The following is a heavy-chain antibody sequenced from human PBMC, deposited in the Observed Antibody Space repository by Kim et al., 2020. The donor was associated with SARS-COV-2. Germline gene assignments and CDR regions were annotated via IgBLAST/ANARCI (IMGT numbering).Heavy chain of an antibody. Sequence: GGSLRLSCAASGFSVRSFYMSWVRQAPGEGLEWLSVIYVDGNTHYADSVRGRFTISRDNSENIEYLQLNTLRVEDTAVYYCARDQVDGYWSWGQGTSVNV. V-gene: IGHV3-66*01. CDR2: IYVDGNT. CDR1: GFSVRSFY. CDR3: ARDQVDGYWS. J-gene: IGHJ4*02. D-gene: IGHD5-18*01.